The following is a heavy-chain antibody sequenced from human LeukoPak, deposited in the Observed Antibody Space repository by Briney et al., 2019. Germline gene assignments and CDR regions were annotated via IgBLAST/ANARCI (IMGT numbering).Heavy chain of an antibody. CDR2: ISRSGDTI. Sequence: PGGSLRLSCAASGFTFSRYEMNWVRQAPGKGLEWVSYISRSGDTIYFADSVKGRFTISRDNAKNSLYLQMSSLRAEDTAVYYCAKAQRSTVISSYYGMDVWGQGTTVTVSS. V-gene: IGHV3-48*03. J-gene: IGHJ6*02. CDR3: AKAQRSTVISSYYGMDV. D-gene: IGHD4-17*01. CDR1: GFTFSRYE.